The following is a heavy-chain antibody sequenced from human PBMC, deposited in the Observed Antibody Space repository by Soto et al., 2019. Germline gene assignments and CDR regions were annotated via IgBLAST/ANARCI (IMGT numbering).Heavy chain of an antibody. Sequence: QVQLQESGPGLVKPSETLSLTCTVSGGSISSYYWSWIRQPPGKGLEWIGYIYYSGSTNYNPSLKSRVTISVDTSKNQFSLKLSSVTAADTAVYDCARLTIFGANYPFMDVWGKGTTVTVSS. CDR2: IYYSGST. D-gene: IGHD3-3*01. V-gene: IGHV4-59*08. CDR3: ARLTIFGANYPFMDV. CDR1: GGSISSYY. J-gene: IGHJ6*03.